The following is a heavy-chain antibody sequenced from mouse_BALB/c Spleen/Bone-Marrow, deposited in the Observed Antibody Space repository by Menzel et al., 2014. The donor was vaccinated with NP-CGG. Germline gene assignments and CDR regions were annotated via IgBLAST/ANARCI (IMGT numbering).Heavy chain of an antibody. CDR2: IYPGDGDT. D-gene: IGHD2-3*01. J-gene: IGHJ2*01. CDR3: ARCDGYSYYFDY. CDR1: GYAFSNYW. Sequence: VQLQQSGADLVRPGSSVKISCKASGYAFSNYWMNWVKQRPGQGLEWIGQIYPGDGDTSYNGKFKGKATLTADKSSSTAYMQLSSLTSEDSAVYFCARCDGYSYYFDYWGQGTTLTVSS. V-gene: IGHV1-80*01.